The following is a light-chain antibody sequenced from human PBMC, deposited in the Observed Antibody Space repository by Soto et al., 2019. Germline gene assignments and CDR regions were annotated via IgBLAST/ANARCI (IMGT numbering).Light chain of an antibody. J-gene: IGLJ3*02. Sequence: QSALTQPASVSGSPGQSITISCTGTRSDVGGYNFVSWYQQHPGKAPKLIIYEVSHRPSGVSNRFSGSKSGNTASLTISGLQAEDEADYYCNSYTSSSARVFGGGTKLTVL. CDR1: RSDVGGYNF. V-gene: IGLV2-14*01. CDR3: NSYTSSSARV. CDR2: EVS.